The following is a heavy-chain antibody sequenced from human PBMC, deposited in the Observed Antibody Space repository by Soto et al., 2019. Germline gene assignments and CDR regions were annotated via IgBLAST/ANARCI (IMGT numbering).Heavy chain of an antibody. J-gene: IGHJ6*02. Sequence: ASVKVSCKASGYTFTSYGISWVRQAPGQGLEWMGWISAYNGNTNYAQKLQGRVTMTTDTSTSTAYMELRSLRSDDTAVYYCARELGYCISTSCYPGGMDVWGQGTTVTVS. D-gene: IGHD2-2*01. CDR3: ARELGYCISTSCYPGGMDV. CDR1: GYTFTSYG. CDR2: ISAYNGNT. V-gene: IGHV1-18*01.